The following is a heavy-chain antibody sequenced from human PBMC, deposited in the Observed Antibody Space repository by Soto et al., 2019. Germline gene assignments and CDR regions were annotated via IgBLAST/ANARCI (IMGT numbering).Heavy chain of an antibody. Sequence: GGSLRLSCIVSGFTFSDHYMDWVRQAPGKGLEWIGRSRNEANDYVTEYAASVRGRFTVSRDDSKRSFYLQMGSLKTEDTAVYYCARSGYCSGASCFYGLDVWGQGTTVTVSS. CDR3: ARSGYCSGASCFYGLDV. CDR1: GFTFSDHY. CDR2: SRNEANDYVT. J-gene: IGHJ6*02. D-gene: IGHD2-2*01. V-gene: IGHV3-72*01.